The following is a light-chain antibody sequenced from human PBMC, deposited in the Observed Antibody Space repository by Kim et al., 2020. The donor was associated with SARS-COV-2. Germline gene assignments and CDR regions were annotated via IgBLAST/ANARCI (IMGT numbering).Light chain of an antibody. CDR1: KLGDKY. CDR2: EDS. Sequence: SVSPGQTASITCSGDKLGDKYACWYKQKPGQSPGLVSYEDSKRPSGIPERFSGSNSGNTATLTLSGTQAMEEADYYCQAWDSSTWVFGGGTKLTVL. CDR3: QAWDSSTWV. V-gene: IGLV3-1*01. J-gene: IGLJ3*02.